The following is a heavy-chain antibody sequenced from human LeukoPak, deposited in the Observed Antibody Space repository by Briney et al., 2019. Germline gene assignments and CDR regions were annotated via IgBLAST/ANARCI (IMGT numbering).Heavy chain of an antibody. D-gene: IGHD2-2*01. CDR1: EFTFSSYT. J-gene: IGHJ4*02. Sequence: GGFLRLSCAASEFTFSSYTMNWVRQAPGKGLEWVSSISSSSYYIYYADSVKGRFTISRDNSKNTLYLQMNSLRAEDTAVYYCAKDATGYCSSTSCYGPDDYWGQGTLVTVSS. V-gene: IGHV3-21*01. CDR3: AKDATGYCSSTSCYGPDDY. CDR2: ISSSSYYI.